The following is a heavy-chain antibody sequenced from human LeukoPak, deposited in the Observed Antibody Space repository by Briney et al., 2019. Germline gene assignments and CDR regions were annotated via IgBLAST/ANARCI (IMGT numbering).Heavy chain of an antibody. V-gene: IGHV3-21*01. CDR3: ASSTSSNSEYDY. D-gene: IGHD2-2*01. Sequence: GGSLRLSCAASGFTFSSYSMNWVRQAPGKGLEWVSSISSSSSYIYYADSVKGRFTISRDNAKNSLYLQMNSLRAEDTAVYYCASSTSSNSEYDYWGQGTLVTVSS. J-gene: IGHJ4*02. CDR2: ISSSSSYI. CDR1: GFTFSSYS.